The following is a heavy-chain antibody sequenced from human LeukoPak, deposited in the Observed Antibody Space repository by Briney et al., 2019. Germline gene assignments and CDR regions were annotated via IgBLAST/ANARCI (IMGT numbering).Heavy chain of an antibody. V-gene: IGHV3-23*01. CDR3: AKDRGGNYLFYLDY. Sequence: GGSLRLSCAASGFTFSNYAMTWVRQAPGKGLEWVSGISGSGGSTYYADSVKGRFTISRDNSKNTLYLQMNSLRAEDTAVYYCAKDRGGNYLFYLDYWGQGTLITVSS. J-gene: IGHJ4*02. CDR2: ISGSGGST. D-gene: IGHD1-26*01. CDR1: GFTFSNYA.